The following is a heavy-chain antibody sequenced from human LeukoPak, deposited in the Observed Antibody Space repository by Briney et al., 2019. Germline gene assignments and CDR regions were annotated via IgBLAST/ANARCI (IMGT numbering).Heavy chain of an antibody. J-gene: IGHJ4*02. CDR1: GYSFTTYW. D-gene: IGHD3-22*01. CDR3: ARRYYYDSSGTAYDY. V-gene: IGHV5-51*01. Sequence: GESLKISCKGSGYSFTTYWIGWVRQMPGKGLEWMGIIYPGDSDTRYSPSFQGQVTISVDKSISTAYLQWSSLRASDTAMYFCARRYYYDSSGTAYDYWGQGTLVTVSS. CDR2: IYPGDSDT.